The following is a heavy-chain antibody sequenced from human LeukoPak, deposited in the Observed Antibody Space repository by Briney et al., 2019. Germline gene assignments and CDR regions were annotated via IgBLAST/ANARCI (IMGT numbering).Heavy chain of an antibody. D-gene: IGHD1-1*01. CDR2: IYYTGYT. CDR3: ARGNNWSNWFDP. V-gene: IGHV4-39*01. Sequence: SETLSLTCTVSGGSISSSSYYWGWIRQPPGRGLEWFGNIYYTGYTYYNPSLKSRVTISVDTSKNPFSLKLTSVTAADTAVYYCARGNNWSNWFDPWGQGTLVTVSS. J-gene: IGHJ5*02. CDR1: GGSISSSSYY.